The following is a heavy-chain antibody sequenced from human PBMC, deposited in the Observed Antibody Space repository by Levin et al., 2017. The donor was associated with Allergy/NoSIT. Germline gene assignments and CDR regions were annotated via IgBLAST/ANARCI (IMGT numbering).Heavy chain of an antibody. Sequence: LSLTCAASGFTFSSYATNWVRQAPGKGLEWVAVISSDESNKYYAGSVKGRFTISRDNSKNTLYLQMDSLRAEDTAVYYCAKQIGYHNNYFDYWGQGTLVTVSA. CDR2: ISSDESNK. CDR3: AKQIGYHNNYFDY. V-gene: IGHV3-30*18. CDR1: GFTFSSYA. D-gene: IGHD3-10*01. J-gene: IGHJ4*02.